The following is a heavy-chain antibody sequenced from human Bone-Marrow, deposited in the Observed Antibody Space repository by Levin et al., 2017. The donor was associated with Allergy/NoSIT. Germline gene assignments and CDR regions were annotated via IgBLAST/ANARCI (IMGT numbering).Heavy chain of an antibody. CDR1: GGSISSYY. CDR2: IYTSGST. CDR3: ARDLTMVRGVITDV. D-gene: IGHD3-10*01. Sequence: PSETLSLTCTVSGGSISSYYWSWIRQPAGKGLEWIGRIYTSGSTNYNPSLKSRVTMSVDTSKNQFSLKLSSVTAADTAVYYCARDLTMVRGVITDVWGQGTTVTVSS. V-gene: IGHV4-4*07. J-gene: IGHJ6*02.